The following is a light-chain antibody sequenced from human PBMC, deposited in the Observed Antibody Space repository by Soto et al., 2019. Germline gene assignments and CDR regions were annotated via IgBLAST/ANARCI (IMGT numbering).Light chain of an antibody. CDR3: QQYNNWAPWM. J-gene: IGKJ1*01. Sequence: EIVMKQSPATLSVSPGERATLSCRASQSVSSNLAWYQQKPGQAPRLLIYGASTRATGIPARFSGSRSGTEFTLTISSLQSEEFAGYYCQQYNNWAPWMFGQGTKVELK. V-gene: IGKV3-15*01. CDR2: GAS. CDR1: QSVSSN.